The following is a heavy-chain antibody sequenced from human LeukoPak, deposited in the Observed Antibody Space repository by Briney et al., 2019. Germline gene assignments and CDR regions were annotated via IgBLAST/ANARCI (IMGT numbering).Heavy chain of an antibody. CDR2: INPNSGGT. Sequence: ASVKVSCKASGYTFTGYYMHWVRQAPGQGLQWMGWINPNSGGTNYAQKFQGRVTMTRDTSISTAYMELSRLRSDDTAVYYCARGRRSSTSHNWFDPWGQGTLVTVSS. D-gene: IGHD2-2*01. CDR1: GYTFTGYY. CDR3: ARGRRSSTSHNWFDP. V-gene: IGHV1-2*02. J-gene: IGHJ5*02.